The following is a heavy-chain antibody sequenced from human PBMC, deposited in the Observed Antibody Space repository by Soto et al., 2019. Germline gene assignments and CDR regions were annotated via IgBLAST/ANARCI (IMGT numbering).Heavy chain of an antibody. J-gene: IGHJ6*02. CDR2: TYYRSKWYN. Sequence: QVQLQQSGPGLVKPSQTLSLTCAISGDSVSSNSAAWNWIRQSPSRGLEWLGRTYYRSKWYNDYAVSVKSRXXIXPXXSKNQFSLPLNSVTPEDPAVYYCASWGSSRAGMDVWGQGTTVTVSS. CDR1: GDSVSSNSAA. D-gene: IGHD6-13*01. CDR3: ASWGSSRAGMDV. V-gene: IGHV6-1*01.